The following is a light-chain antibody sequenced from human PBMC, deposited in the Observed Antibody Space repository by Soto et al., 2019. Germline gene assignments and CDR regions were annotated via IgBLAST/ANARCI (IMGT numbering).Light chain of an antibody. V-gene: IGLV1-40*01. J-gene: IGLJ1*01. CDR3: QSYDISLHNYV. CDR1: TSNIGAPYD. CDR2: GDN. Sequence: QSVLTQPPSVSGAPGQRVSISCTGSTSNIGAPYDVHWYQHLPGAAPKLLIYGDNNRPSGVPDRFSGSKSGTSASLAITSLQAEDEADYYCQSYDISLHNYVFGHGTKVTVL.